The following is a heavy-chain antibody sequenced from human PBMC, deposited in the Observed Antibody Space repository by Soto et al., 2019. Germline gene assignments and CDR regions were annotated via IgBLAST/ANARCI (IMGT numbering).Heavy chain of an antibody. J-gene: IGHJ3*02. V-gene: IGHV3-33*01. Sequence: QVQLVESGGGVVQPRRSLRLSCAASGFTFSSYGMHWVRQAPGKGLEWVAVIWYDGSNKYYADSVKGRFTISRDNSKNTLYLQMNSLRAEDTAVYYCARDRWPDTAMVQGAFDIWGQGTMVTVSS. CDR1: GFTFSSYG. CDR3: ARDRWPDTAMVQGAFDI. D-gene: IGHD5-18*01. CDR2: IWYDGSNK.